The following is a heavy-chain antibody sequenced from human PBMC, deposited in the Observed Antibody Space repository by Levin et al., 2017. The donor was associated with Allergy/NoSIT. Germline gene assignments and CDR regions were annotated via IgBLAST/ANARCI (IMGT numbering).Heavy chain of an antibody. V-gene: IGHV3-53*01. Sequence: LSLPCAASGFTVSSNYMSWVRPAPGKGLEWVSVIYSGGSTYYADSVKGRFTISRDNSKNTLYLQMNSLRAEDTAVYYCASESLGYSYGFDYWGQGTLVTVSS. CDR1: GFTVSSNY. D-gene: IGHD5-18*01. CDR2: IYSGGST. J-gene: IGHJ4*02. CDR3: ASESLGYSYGFDY.